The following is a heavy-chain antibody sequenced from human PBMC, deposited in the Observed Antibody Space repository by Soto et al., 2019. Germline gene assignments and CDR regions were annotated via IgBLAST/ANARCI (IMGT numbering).Heavy chain of an antibody. CDR3: AKAYFVWSSEQPYYFDY. J-gene: IGHJ4*02. V-gene: IGHV3-23*01. CDR2: ISGSGGRS. Sequence: EVQLLDSGGGLVQPGGSLRLSCAASGFTFSNYAMTWVHQGPGKGLEWVSGISGSGGRSYYADSVKGRFTISRDNSKSTLYLQMNSLRAEDTAVYYCAKAYFVWSSEQPYYFDYWGQGTLVTVPS. D-gene: IGHD3-16*01. CDR1: GFTFSNYA.